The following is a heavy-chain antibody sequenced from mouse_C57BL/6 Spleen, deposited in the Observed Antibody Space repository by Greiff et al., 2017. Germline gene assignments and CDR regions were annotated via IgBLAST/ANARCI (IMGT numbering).Heavy chain of an antibody. Sequence: VQLQQSGAELVRPGASVTLSCKASGYTFTDYEMHWVKQTPVHGLEWIGAIDPETGGTAYNQKFKGKAILTADKSSSTAYMELRSLTSEDSAVYYCTREPDYYGSSYGYFDVWGTGTTVTVSS. CDR3: TREPDYYGSSYGYFDV. CDR1: GYTFTDYE. D-gene: IGHD1-1*01. J-gene: IGHJ1*03. V-gene: IGHV1-15*01. CDR2: IDPETGGT.